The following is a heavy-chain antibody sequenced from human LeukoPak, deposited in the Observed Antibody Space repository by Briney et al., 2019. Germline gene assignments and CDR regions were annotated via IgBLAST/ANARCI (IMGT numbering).Heavy chain of an antibody. CDR2: ISYDGSNK. CDR3: ARAPPATPFDY. CDR1: GFTFSSYG. J-gene: IGHJ4*02. D-gene: IGHD1-26*01. V-gene: IGHV3-30*03. Sequence: GRSLRLSCAASGFTFSSYGMHWVRQAPGKGLEWVAVISYDGSNKYYADSVKGRFTISRDNSKNTLYLQMNSLRAEDTAVYYCARAPPATPFDYWGQGTLVTVSS.